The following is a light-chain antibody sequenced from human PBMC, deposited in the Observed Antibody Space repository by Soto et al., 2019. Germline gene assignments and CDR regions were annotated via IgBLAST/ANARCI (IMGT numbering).Light chain of an antibody. CDR1: SSDVGAYDY. Sequence: QSALTQPASVSGSPGQSITISCTGTSSDVGAYDYVSWYQQHPDKAPKLIIYVVSNRPSGVSNRFSGSKSGNTASLTISGIQAEDEADYYCRLYTSSDTPYVFGTGTKVTVL. J-gene: IGLJ1*01. V-gene: IGLV2-14*01. CDR2: VVS. CDR3: RLYTSSDTPYV.